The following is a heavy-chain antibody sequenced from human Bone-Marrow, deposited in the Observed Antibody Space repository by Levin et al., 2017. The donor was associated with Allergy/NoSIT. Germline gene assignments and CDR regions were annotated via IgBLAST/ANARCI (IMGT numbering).Heavy chain of an antibody. CDR1: DASFSTSAY. D-gene: IGHD3-10*02. Sequence: PGGSLRLSCGVTDASFSTSAYWSWVRQSPGEGLQWIGEMSEAGNTNYRSSLKSRVTMSLDKSKNQFSLRLTSVTAADAAVYFCASRGMFSGFDIWGQGTLATVSS. CDR3: ASRGMFSGFDI. CDR2: MSEAGNT. V-gene: IGHV4-4*01. J-gene: IGHJ3*02.